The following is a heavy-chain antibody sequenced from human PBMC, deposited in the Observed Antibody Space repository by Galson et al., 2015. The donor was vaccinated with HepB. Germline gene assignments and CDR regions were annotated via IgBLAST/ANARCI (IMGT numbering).Heavy chain of an antibody. Sequence: ETLSLTCAVSGYSISSGYYWGWIRQPPGKGLEWIGSIYHSGNTYYNPSLKSRVTISVDTSKNQFSLKLSSVTAVDTAVYYCAREKWNHGMGVWGQGTTVTVSS. V-gene: IGHV4-38-2*02. CDR2: IYHSGNT. J-gene: IGHJ6*02. D-gene: IGHD1-1*01. CDR1: GYSISSGYY. CDR3: AREKWNHGMGV.